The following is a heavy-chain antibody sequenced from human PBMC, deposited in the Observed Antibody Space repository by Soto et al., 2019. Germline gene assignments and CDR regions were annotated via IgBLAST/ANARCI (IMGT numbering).Heavy chain of an antibody. V-gene: IGHV3-23*01. CDR2: ISGSGGST. J-gene: IGHJ5*02. Sequence: GGSLRLSCAASGFTFSSYAMSWVRQAPGKGLEWVSAISGSGGSTYYADSVKGRFTISRDNSKNTLYLQMNSLRAEDMAVYYCAKAGAVYCSSTSCYADAGWFDPWGQGTLVTVSS. D-gene: IGHD2-2*01. CDR1: GFTFSSYA. CDR3: AKAGAVYCSSTSCYADAGWFDP.